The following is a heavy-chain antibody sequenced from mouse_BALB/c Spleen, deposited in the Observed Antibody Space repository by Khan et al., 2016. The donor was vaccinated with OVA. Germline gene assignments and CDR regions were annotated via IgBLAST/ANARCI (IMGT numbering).Heavy chain of an antibody. D-gene: IGHD2-14*01. J-gene: IGHJ4*01. V-gene: IGHV9-3-1*01. CDR1: GYTFTTYG. CDR2: INTYTGEP. Sequence: QIQLVQSGPELKKPGVTVKISCKASGYTFTTYGMHWVKQAPGKGLKWMGWINTYTGEPTYVDDFKGRFAFSSETSASTAYLQINNLKNEDTATYFCARVGYTGTMDYWGQGTSVTVSS. CDR3: ARVGYTGTMDY.